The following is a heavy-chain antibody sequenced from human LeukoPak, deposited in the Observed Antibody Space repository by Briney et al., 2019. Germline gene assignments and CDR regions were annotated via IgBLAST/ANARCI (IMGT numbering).Heavy chain of an antibody. Sequence: GGSLRLSCAASGFTFSSYEMNWVRQAPGKGLEWVSYISSSGSTIYYADSVKGRFTISRENAKNSLYLQMNSLRAEDTAVYYCARDRGAIDSSGYYYSTFDYWGQGTLVTVSS. CDR2: ISSSGSTI. V-gene: IGHV3-48*03. D-gene: IGHD3-22*01. CDR3: ARDRGAIDSSGYYYSTFDY. J-gene: IGHJ4*02. CDR1: GFTFSSYE.